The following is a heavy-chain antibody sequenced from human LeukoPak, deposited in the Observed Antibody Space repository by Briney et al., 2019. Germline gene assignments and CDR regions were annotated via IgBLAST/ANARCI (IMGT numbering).Heavy chain of an antibody. V-gene: IGHV1-69*13. CDR3: SRLATGGYYYGSGFDY. CDR2: IIPSFGTA. J-gene: IGHJ4*02. D-gene: IGHD3-10*01. CDR1: GGTFSSYG. Sequence: GASVKLSCTASGGTFSSYGISWVRQAPAQGLEWKGGIIPSFGTANYAQQFQGRVTITAVESTSTAYMELCSLRSEDAAMSYGSRLATGGYYYGSGFDYWGQGTLVTVSS.